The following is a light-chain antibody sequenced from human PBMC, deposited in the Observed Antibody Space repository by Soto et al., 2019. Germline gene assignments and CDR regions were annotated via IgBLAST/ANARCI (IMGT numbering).Light chain of an antibody. CDR2: LGY. Sequence: DIVMTQSPLSLPVTPGEPASISCRSSQSLLHSNGYNYLDWYLQKPGQSPQLLIYLGYNRAFGVHDRFSGSGSGIDFTLKISRVEAEDVGVYYCMQALQTPRTFGRGTKVEIK. V-gene: IGKV2-28*01. CDR3: MQALQTPRT. J-gene: IGKJ1*01. CDR1: QSLLHSNGYNY.